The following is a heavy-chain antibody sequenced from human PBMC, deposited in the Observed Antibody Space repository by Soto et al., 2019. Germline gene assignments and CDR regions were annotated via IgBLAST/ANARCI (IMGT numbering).Heavy chain of an antibody. CDR3: ARHPTFSGWEYYFDY. J-gene: IGHJ4*02. CDR1: GDTVSSSNYY. D-gene: IGHD6-19*01. CDR2: VYYSGST. V-gene: IGHV4-39*01. Sequence: TSETLSLTCTVSGDTVSSSNYYWGWIRQPPGKGLEWIGSVYYSGSTYYNPSLKSRVTMSVDTSKNQFSLKLSSVTAADAAVYYCARHPTFSGWEYYFDYWGQGTPVTVSS.